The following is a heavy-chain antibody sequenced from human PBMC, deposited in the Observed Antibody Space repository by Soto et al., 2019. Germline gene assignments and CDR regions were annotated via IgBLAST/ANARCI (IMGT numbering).Heavy chain of an antibody. CDR3: ARSGLPDPVVVGHTPFDP. Sequence: ASVKVSCKASGYAFTNYDINWVRQAPGQGLEWMGWISAYNGDTNYAQKLQGRVTMTTDTSTSTAYMELRSLRSDDTAVYYCARSGLPDPVVVGHTPFDPWGQGTLVTVSS. CDR2: ISAYNGDT. J-gene: IGHJ5*02. CDR1: GYAFTNYD. V-gene: IGHV1-18*01. D-gene: IGHD2-15*01.